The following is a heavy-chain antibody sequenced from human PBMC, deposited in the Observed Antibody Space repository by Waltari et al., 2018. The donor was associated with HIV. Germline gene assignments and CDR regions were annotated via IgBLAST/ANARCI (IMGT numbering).Heavy chain of an antibody. Sequence: QVQLQQWGAGLLKPSETLSLTCAVYGGSLSGYYWSWSRQPPGKGLEWIGEINHSGRTNYNPSLKSRVAISIDTSKNQFSLKLRSVTAADTAMYYSARLEVGRGDYWGQGTLVTVSS. CDR2: INHSGRT. D-gene: IGHD1-26*01. CDR3: ARLEVGRGDY. CDR1: GGSLSGYY. J-gene: IGHJ4*02. V-gene: IGHV4-34*01.